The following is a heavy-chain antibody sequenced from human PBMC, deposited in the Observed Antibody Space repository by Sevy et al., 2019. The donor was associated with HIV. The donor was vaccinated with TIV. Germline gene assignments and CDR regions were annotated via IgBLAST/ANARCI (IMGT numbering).Heavy chain of an antibody. CDR1: GFTFDDYA. CDR3: ARRGYCAGACYSHGRGDGFDI. J-gene: IGHJ3*02. D-gene: IGHD2-21*02. Sequence: GGSLRLSCAASGFTFDDYAMHWVRQAPGKGLEWVSGISWNSGSIDYADSVKGRFTVSRDNAKNSLYLQMNTLRAEDTALYYCARRGYCAGACYSHGRGDGFDIWGQGTMVTVSS. V-gene: IGHV3-9*01. CDR2: ISWNSGSI.